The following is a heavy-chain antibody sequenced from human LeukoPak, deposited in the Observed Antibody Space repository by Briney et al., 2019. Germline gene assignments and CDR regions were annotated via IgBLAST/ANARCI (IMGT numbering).Heavy chain of an antibody. J-gene: IGHJ4*02. CDR3: ARPNPHGDIKLRYFDWTD. D-gene: IGHD3-9*01. CDR1: GFTFSSYS. Sequence: GGFLRLSCAASGFTFSSYSMNWVRQAPGKGLEWVSYISSSSSTIYYADSVKGRFTISRDNAKNSLYLQMNSLRAEDTAVYYCARPNPHGDIKLRYFDWTDWGQGTLVTVSS. CDR2: ISSSSSTI. V-gene: IGHV3-48*04.